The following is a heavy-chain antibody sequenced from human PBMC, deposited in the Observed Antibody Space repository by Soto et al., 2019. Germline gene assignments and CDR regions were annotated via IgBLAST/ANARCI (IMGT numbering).Heavy chain of an antibody. J-gene: IGHJ4*02. D-gene: IGHD5-18*01. Sequence: PGESLKISCKGSGYSFTSYWIGWVRQMPGKGLEWMGIIYPDDSDTRYSPSFQGQVIMSADKSITTAYLQWSSLKASDTAMYYCARQGKYNYGSYPFDFWGPGTLVTVSS. CDR3: ARQGKYNYGSYPFDF. CDR2: IYPDDSDT. CDR1: GYSFTSYW. V-gene: IGHV5-51*01.